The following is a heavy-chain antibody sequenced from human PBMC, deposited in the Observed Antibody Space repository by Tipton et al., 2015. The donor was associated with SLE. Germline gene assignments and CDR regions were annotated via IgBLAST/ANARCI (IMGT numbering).Heavy chain of an antibody. J-gene: IGHJ3*02. CDR1: GYSFTNYW. CDR3: ASSSSSGYSSTNDAFDI. D-gene: IGHD6-13*01. Sequence: QLVQSGAEVIKPGESLRISCKGSGYSFTNYWITWVRQMPGKGLEWMGRIDPSDSDTNYSPSFQGHVTISADKSISTAYLQWSSLKASDTAMYYCASSSSSGYSSTNDAFDIWGQGTMVTVSS. CDR2: IDPSDSDT. V-gene: IGHV5-10-1*01.